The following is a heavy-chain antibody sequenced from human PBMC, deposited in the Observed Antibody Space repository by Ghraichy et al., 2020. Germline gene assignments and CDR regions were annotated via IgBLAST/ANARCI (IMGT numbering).Heavy chain of an antibody. CDR1: GGSISSSSYY. J-gene: IGHJ6*02. CDR3: ARHLGSSSWDSYYYYYGMDV. V-gene: IGHV4-39*01. D-gene: IGHD6-13*01. CDR2: IYYSGST. Sequence: SETLSLTCTVSGGSISSSSYYWGWIRQPPGKGLEWIGSIYYSGSTYYNPSLKSRVTISVDTSKNQFSLKLSSVTAADTAVYYCARHLGSSSWDSYYYYYGMDVWGQGTTVTVSS.